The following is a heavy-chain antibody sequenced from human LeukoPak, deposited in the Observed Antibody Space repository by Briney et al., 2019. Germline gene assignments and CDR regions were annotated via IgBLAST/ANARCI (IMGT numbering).Heavy chain of an antibody. Sequence: GGSLRLSCAASGFTFSSYGMSWVRQAPGKGLEWVSGISGSGGSTYYADSVKGRFTISRDNSKNTLYLQMNSLRAEDTAVYYCARDDPFGSMDCWGQGTLVTVSS. J-gene: IGHJ4*02. V-gene: IGHV3-23*01. CDR3: ARDDPFGSMDC. CDR2: ISGSGGST. CDR1: GFTFSSYG. D-gene: IGHD2/OR15-2a*01.